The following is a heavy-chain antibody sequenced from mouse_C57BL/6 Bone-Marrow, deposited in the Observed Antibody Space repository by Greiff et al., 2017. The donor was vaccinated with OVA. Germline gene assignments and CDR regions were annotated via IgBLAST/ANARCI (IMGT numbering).Heavy chain of an antibody. CDR2: IYPSDGST. Sequence: VQLMASDAELVKPGASVKISCKVSGYTFTDYTINWMKQRPEKGLEWIGYIYPSDGSTKYNEKFKGKATLTAEQSSSTAYIQLNSLTSEDSAVYFLSRSLITTVVATDYARDYWGQGTSVTVSS. CDR3: SRSLITTVVATDYARDY. CDR1: GYTFTDYT. J-gene: IGHJ4*01. V-gene: IGHV1-78*01. D-gene: IGHD1-1*01.